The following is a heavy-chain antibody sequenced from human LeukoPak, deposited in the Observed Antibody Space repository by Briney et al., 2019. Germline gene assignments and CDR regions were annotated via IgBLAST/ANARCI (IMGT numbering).Heavy chain of an antibody. CDR3: AKDNGLRSTSCYS. D-gene: IGHD2-2*02. CDR1: GFPLSSYG. Sequence: PGGSLRLSCAASGFPLSSYGMHWVRQAPGKGLEWVAFIRYDGSNKYYADSVKGRFTISRDNSKNTLYLQMNSLRAEDTAVYYCAKDNGLRSTSCYSWGQGTLVTVSS. J-gene: IGHJ4*02. V-gene: IGHV3-30*02. CDR2: IRYDGSNK.